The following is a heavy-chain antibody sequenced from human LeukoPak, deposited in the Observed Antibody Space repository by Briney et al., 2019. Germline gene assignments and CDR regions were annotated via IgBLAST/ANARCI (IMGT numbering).Heavy chain of an antibody. CDR3: ARLGRGRFLEWLRFRYYFDY. D-gene: IGHD3-3*01. J-gene: IGHJ4*02. V-gene: IGHV5-51*01. CDR2: IYPGDSDT. Sequence: GESLKISCKGSGYSFTSYWIGWVRQMPGEGLEWMGIIYPGDSDTRYSPSFQGQVTISADKSISTAYLQWSSLKASDTAMYYCARLGRGRFLEWLRFRYYFDYWGQGTLVTVSS. CDR1: GYSFTSYW.